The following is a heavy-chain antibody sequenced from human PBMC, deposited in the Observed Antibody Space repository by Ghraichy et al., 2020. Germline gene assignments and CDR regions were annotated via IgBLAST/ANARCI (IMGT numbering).Heavy chain of an antibody. J-gene: IGHJ4*02. V-gene: IGHV4-30-4*01. CDR2: IYNTGKT. D-gene: IGHD4-17*01. CDR1: GGSFSSGDFY. Sequence: SETLSLTCIVSGGSFSSGDFYWNWVRQPPGMGLEWIGYIYNTGKTYYTPSLTSRVDMSIDMSKNQFSLKVSSVTAADTAVYYCARSRLTDGDYDYLDSWGQGTLVTVSS. CDR3: ARSRLTDGDYDYLDS.